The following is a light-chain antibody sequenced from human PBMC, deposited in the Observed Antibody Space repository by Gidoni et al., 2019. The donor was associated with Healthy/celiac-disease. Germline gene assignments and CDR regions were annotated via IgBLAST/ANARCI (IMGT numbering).Light chain of an antibody. CDR3: MQALQTLLT. J-gene: IGKJ2*01. V-gene: IGKV2-28*01. Sequence: DIVMTQSPLSLPVTPGEPASISCRSSQSLLHSNGYNYLDWYLQKPGQPPQLLIYLGSNRASGVPDRFSGSGSGTDFTLKSSRVEAEDVGVYYCMQALQTLLTFGQGTKLEIK. CDR2: LGS. CDR1: QSLLHSNGYNY.